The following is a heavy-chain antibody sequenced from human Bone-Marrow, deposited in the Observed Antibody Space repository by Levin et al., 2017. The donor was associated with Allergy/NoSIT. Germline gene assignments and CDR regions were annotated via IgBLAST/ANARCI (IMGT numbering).Heavy chain of an antibody. D-gene: IGHD6-13*01. Sequence: GGSLRLSCAASGFSFSAFGMHWVRQAPGKGLEWVAVISYDGNDKYYADSVKGRFTISRDTPKNTLHLQMNSLRTEDTAVYYCVKDIVFGASSWALDFWGQGALVTVSS. CDR2: ISYDGNDK. J-gene: IGHJ4*02. V-gene: IGHV3-30*18. CDR1: GFSFSAFG. CDR3: VKDIVFGASSWALDF.